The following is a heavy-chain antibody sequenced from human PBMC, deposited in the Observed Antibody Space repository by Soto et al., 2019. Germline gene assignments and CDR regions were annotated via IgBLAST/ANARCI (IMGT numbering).Heavy chain of an antibody. CDR3: AKRPAAVYYYYYMDV. V-gene: IGHV3-23*01. CDR2: ISGSGGST. Sequence: PGGSLRLSCAASGFTFSSYAMSWVRQAPGKGLEWVSAISGSGGSTYYADSVKGRFTISRDNSKNTLYLQMNSLRAEETALYYCAKRPAAVYYYYYMDVWGKGTTVTVSS. CDR1: GFTFSSYA. J-gene: IGHJ6*03. D-gene: IGHD2-15*01.